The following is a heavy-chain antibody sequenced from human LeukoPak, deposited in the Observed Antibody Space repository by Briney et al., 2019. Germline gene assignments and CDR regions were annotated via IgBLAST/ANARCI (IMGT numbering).Heavy chain of an antibody. D-gene: IGHD3-9*01. V-gene: IGHV1-8*03. CDR2: MNPNSGNT. CDR3: ARGRESSKLTSGFQSFDWLSDSFDL. Sequence: GASVRVSCKASGYTFTSYDINWVRQATGQGPEWMGWMNPNSGNTGYAQKFQGRVTITRNTSISTAYMELSSLRSEDTAVYYCARGRESSKLTSGFQSFDWLSDSFDLWGQGTIVTVSS. J-gene: IGHJ3*01. CDR1: GYTFTSYD.